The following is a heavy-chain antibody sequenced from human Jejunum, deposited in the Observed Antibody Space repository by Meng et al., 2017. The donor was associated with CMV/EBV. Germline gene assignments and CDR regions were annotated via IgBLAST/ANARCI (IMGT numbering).Heavy chain of an antibody. Sequence: AASGFIFSNYWIHWVRQAPGKGLVWVSRINTDGSSPTYADFVRGRFTISRDNTENTVNLLMNSLRAEDTAVYYCVRTQYTTSRFDYWGQGTLVTVSS. CDR2: INTDGSSP. J-gene: IGHJ4*02. CDR3: VRTQYTTSRFDY. D-gene: IGHD6-6*01. V-gene: IGHV3-74*01. CDR1: GFIFSNYW.